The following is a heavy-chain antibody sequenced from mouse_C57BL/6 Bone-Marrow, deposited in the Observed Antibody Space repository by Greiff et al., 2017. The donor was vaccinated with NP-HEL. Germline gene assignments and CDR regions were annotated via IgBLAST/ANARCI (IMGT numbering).Heavy chain of an antibody. CDR3: ARGDY. Sequence: VQLQQSGAELAKPGASVKLSCKASGYTFTSYWMHWVKQRPGQGLEWIGYINPSSGYTKYNQKFKDKATLTADKSSNTAYMQLSSLTYEDSAVYYCARGDYWGQGTTLTVSS. CDR1: GYTFTSYW. V-gene: IGHV1-7*01. CDR2: INPSSGYT. J-gene: IGHJ2*01.